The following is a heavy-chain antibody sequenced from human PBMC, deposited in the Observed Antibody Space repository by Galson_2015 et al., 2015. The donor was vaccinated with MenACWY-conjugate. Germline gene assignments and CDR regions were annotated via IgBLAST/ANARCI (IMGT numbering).Heavy chain of an antibody. CDR1: GFTVSPSY. CDR3: AREGEFGGVLLTDAFDI. CDR2: IYSGGTT. D-gene: IGHD3-16*01. J-gene: IGHJ3*02. Sequence: LRLSCSASGFTVSPSYMSWVRQAPGKGLEWVSVIYSGGTTHYADSVKGRFTLSRDISKNTVYLQMDSLRAEDTAVYYCAREGEFGGVLLTDAFDIWGQGTRVTVSS. V-gene: IGHV3-53*01.